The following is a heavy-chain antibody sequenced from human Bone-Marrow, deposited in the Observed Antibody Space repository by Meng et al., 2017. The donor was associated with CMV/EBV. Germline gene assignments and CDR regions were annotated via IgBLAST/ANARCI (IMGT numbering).Heavy chain of an antibody. CDR2: MNPNSGNT. J-gene: IGHJ6*02. V-gene: IGHV1-8*01. Sequence: ASVKVSCKASGYTFNRSGFSGVRQAPGQGLEWMGWMNPNSGNTGYAQKFQGRVTMTRNTSISTAYMELSSLRSEDTAVYYCAREGSDSSSWYHLYYYYGMDVWGPGTTVTVSS. CDR3: AREGSDSSSWYHLYYYYGMDV. CDR1: GYTFNRSG. D-gene: IGHD6-13*01.